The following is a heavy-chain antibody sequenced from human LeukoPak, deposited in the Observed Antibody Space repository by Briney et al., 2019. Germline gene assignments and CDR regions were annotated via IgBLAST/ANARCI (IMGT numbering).Heavy chain of an antibody. CDR3: ARDRIAAAGAIVY. CDR2: IKQDGSEK. D-gene: IGHD6-13*01. V-gene: IGHV3-7*01. Sequence: GGSLRLSXAASGFPFSSYWMSWVRQAPGKGLEWAANIKQDGSEKNYVDSVKGRFTISRDNAKNSLYLQVNSLRAEDTAVYYCARDRIAAAGAIVYWGQGALVTVSS. J-gene: IGHJ4*02. CDR1: GFPFSSYW.